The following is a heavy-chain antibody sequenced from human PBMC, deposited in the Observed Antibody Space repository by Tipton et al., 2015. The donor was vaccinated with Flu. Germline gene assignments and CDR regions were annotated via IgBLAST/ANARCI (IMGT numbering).Heavy chain of an antibody. CDR1: GGSISSSNW. Sequence: TLSLTCAVSGGSISSSNWWSWVRQPPGKGLEWIGEIYHSGSTNYNPSLKSRVTISVDKSKNQFSLKLSSVTAADTAVYYCARALGYSSSWGRGSYYYGMDVWGQGTTVTVSS. CDR2: IYHSGST. V-gene: IGHV4-4*02. D-gene: IGHD6-13*01. J-gene: IGHJ6*02. CDR3: ARALGYSSSWGRGSYYYGMDV.